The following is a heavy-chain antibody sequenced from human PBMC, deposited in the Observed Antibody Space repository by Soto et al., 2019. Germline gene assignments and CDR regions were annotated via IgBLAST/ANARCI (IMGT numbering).Heavy chain of an antibody. CDR2: IIPISGTT. J-gene: IGHJ4*02. D-gene: IGHD2-8*02. Sequence: QVQLVQSGAEVKRPESSMKVSCKPSGGTFNNYAINWVRQAPGQGLAWMGAIIPISGTTKYAQKFQGRVTITADKSTSTVYMDLSSLRSEETAVYYCARWGGLSCSGAVCFKKPFDYGGQGTLVTVSS. CDR1: GGTFNNYA. CDR3: ARWGGLSCSGAVCFKKPFDY. V-gene: IGHV1-69*06.